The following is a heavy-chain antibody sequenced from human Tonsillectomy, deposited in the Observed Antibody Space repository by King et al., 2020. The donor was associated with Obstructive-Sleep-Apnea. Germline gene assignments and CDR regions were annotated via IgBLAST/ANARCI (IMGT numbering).Heavy chain of an antibody. Sequence: QLQESGPGLVKPSETLSLTCTVSGGSISSYYWSWIRQPPGKGLEWIGYIYYSGSTNYNPSLKSRVTISVDTSKNQFSLKLSSVTAADTAVYYCARVQAVAGTSWFDPWGQGTLVTVSS. CDR1: GGSISSYY. CDR3: ARVQAVAGTSWFDP. CDR2: IYYSGST. J-gene: IGHJ5*02. V-gene: IGHV4-59*01. D-gene: IGHD6-19*01.